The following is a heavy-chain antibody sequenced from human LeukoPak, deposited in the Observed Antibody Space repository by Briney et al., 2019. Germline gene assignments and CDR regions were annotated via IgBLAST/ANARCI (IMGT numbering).Heavy chain of an antibody. Sequence: GASVKVSCKASGYTFTSYGISWVRQAPGRGLEWMGWISAYNGNTNYAQKLQSRVTMTTDTSTSTAHMELRSLRSDDTAVYYCAIDLPTRTEQQLVRSYYYYGMDVWGQGTTVTVSS. CDR2: ISAYNGNT. CDR1: GYTFTSYG. V-gene: IGHV1-18*01. J-gene: IGHJ6*02. CDR3: AIDLPTRTEQQLVRSYYYYGMDV. D-gene: IGHD6-13*01.